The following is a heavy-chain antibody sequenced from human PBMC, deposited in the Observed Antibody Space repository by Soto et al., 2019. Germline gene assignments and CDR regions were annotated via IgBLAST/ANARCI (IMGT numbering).Heavy chain of an antibody. D-gene: IGHD5-12*01. CDR1: GGSISSGGYS. CDR3: AAGAGLPRYY. CDR2: IYHSGST. J-gene: IGHJ4*02. Sequence: QLQLQESGSGLVKPSQTLSLTCAVSGGSISSGGYSWSWIRQPPGKGLEWIGYIYHSGSTYYNPSLTRXVXRXXDRPKNQFSLKLSSVTAADTAVYYCAAGAGLPRYYWGQGTLVTGSS. V-gene: IGHV4-30-2*01.